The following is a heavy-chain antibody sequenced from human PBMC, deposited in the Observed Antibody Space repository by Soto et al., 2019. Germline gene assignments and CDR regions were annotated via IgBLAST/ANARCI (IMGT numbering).Heavy chain of an antibody. D-gene: IGHD2-2*01. CDR2: IHYSGNT. V-gene: IGHV4-31*03. CDR1: GVSIRSGGYY. J-gene: IGHJ5*02. Sequence: QVQLQESGPGLVKPSQTLSLTCSVSGVSIRSGGYYWSWIRQHPGKGLEWIGYIHYSGNTYYNPSFRSRAFISGDTSENSSSLNLSTVTAADTAVYYCALFTGTTCIFELCGQGTLIIVSS. CDR3: ALFTGTTCIFEL.